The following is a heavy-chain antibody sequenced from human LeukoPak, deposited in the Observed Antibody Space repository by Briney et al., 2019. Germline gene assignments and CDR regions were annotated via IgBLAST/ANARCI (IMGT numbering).Heavy chain of an antibody. D-gene: IGHD3-16*01. J-gene: IGHJ4*02. CDR2: ISYTGTI. CDR3: ARGSGGVGASLPY. Sequence: GGSLRLSCAASGVTFSSYSMNWVRQAPGKGLEWISYISYTGTIYYADSVKGRFTVSRDNAENSLYLQMISLRAEDTAIYYCARGSGGVGASLPYWGQGALVTVSS. CDR1: GVTFSSYS. V-gene: IGHV3-48*01.